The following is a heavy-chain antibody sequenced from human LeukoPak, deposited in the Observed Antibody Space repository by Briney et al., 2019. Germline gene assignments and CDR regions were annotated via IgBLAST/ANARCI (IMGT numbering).Heavy chain of an antibody. CDR3: ARNGVRGVKKPYYFDY. Sequence: SETLSLTRAVYGGSFSGYYWTWIRQPPGKGLEWVGEINHSGSTNYNPSLKSRVTISVDTSKNQCSLKLSSVTAADTAVYYCARNGVRGVKKPYYFDYWGQGTLVTVSS. CDR1: GGSFSGYY. CDR2: INHSGST. D-gene: IGHD3-10*01. J-gene: IGHJ4*02. V-gene: IGHV4-34*01.